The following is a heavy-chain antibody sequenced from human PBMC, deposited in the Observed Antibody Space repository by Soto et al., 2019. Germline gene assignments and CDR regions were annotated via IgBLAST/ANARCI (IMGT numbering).Heavy chain of an antibody. CDR3: ARDRHYYDSSGYYYFDF. CDR2: ISSSSRTI. Sequence: GGSLRLSCAASGFTFSSYSMNWVRQDPGKGLEWVSYISSSSRTIYYADSVKGRFTISRDNAKNSLYLQMNSLRAEDTAVYYCARDRHYYDSSGYYYFDFWGQGTLVTVSS. CDR1: GFTFSSYS. J-gene: IGHJ4*02. V-gene: IGHV3-48*01. D-gene: IGHD3-22*01.